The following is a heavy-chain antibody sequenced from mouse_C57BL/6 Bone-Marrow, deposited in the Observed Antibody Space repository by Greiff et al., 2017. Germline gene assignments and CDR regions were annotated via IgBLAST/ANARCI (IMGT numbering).Heavy chain of an antibody. CDR2: IHPNSGST. CDR1: GYTFTSYW. CDR3: LQRYDYDGDYFDY. D-gene: IGHD2-4*01. V-gene: IGHV1-64*01. J-gene: IGHJ2*01. Sequence: QVQLQQPGAELVKPGASVKLSCKASGYTFTSYWMHWVKQRPGQGLEWIGMIHPNSGSTNYNEKFKSKATLTVDKSSSTAYMQLSSLTSEDSAVYYCLQRYDYDGDYFDYWGQGTTLTVSS.